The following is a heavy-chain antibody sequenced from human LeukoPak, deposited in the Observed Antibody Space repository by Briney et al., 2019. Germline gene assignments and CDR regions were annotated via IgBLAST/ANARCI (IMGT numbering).Heavy chain of an antibody. Sequence: QPGGSLRLSCAASGVTFRSYWMRWVRHAPGKGLEWVANINQDGSQKYYVDSVRGRFTISRDNAKNSLFLQMNSLRADDTAVYYCARNELWGQGTLVTVSS. CDR2: INQDGSQK. V-gene: IGHV3-7*03. D-gene: IGHD1-7*01. CDR1: GVTFRSYW. J-gene: IGHJ4*02. CDR3: ARNEL.